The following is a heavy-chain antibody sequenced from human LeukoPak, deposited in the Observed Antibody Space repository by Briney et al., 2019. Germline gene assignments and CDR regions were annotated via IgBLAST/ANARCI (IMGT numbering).Heavy chain of an antibody. CDR2: ISPNGVYI. D-gene: IGHD1-26*01. Sequence: GGSLRLSCAASGFTFSSYAMSWVRQAPGKGLEWLSFISPNGVYIYYAESVKGRFTISRDDASNSLYLQMNSLRGEDTAVYYCTKLPGAFPLGEDWGQGTLVTVSS. V-gene: IGHV3-21*01. CDR1: GFTFSSYA. CDR3: TKLPGAFPLGED. J-gene: IGHJ4*02.